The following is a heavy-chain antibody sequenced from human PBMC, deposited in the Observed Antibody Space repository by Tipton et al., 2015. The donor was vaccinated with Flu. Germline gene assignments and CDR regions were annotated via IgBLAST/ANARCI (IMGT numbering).Heavy chain of an antibody. CDR1: GFTFSSYS. V-gene: IGHV3-21*01. Sequence: SLRLSCAASGFTFSSYSINWVRQAPGKGLEWVSYISSSSLYMFYADSVKGRFTISRHNAKSSLYLQMDSLRAEDTAVYYCARGGVGDNRFYYHMDVWGQGTLVTVSS. CDR3: ARGGVGDNRFYYHMDV. CDR2: ISSSSLYM. J-gene: IGHJ4*02. D-gene: IGHD1-26*01.